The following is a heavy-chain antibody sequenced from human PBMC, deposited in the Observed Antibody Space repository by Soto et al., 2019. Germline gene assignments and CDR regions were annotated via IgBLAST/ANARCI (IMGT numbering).Heavy chain of an antibody. CDR3: ARVGYCTSTSCFSYFDL. D-gene: IGHD2-2*03. CDR2: ISGDQSST. CDR1: GFTFSNYY. J-gene: IGHJ2*01. V-gene: IGHV3-74*01. Sequence: EVQLVESGGGLVQPGGSLRLSCAASGFTFSNYYMHWVRQIPGKGRVWVSRISGDQSSTSYADSVKGRFTISRYNAKNTLYLQMNCLRAEDTAVYFCARVGYCTSTSCFSYFDLWGRGTLVIVSS.